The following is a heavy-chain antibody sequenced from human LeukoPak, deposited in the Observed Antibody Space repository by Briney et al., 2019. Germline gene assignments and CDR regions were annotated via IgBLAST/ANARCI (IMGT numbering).Heavy chain of an antibody. J-gene: IGHJ4*02. V-gene: IGHV3-23*01. Sequence: GGSLRLSCAASGFTFSNNALSWVRQAPGKGLEWVSVISGSGGSTYYADSVKGRFTISRDNSKNTLYLQMDSLRAGDTAVYYCARQPDYWGQGTLVTVSS. CDR2: ISGSGGST. CDR1: GFTFSNNA. CDR3: ARQPDY. D-gene: IGHD1-1*01.